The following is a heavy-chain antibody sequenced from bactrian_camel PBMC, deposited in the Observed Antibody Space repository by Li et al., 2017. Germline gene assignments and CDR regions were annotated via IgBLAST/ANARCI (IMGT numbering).Heavy chain of an antibody. Sequence: VQLVESGGGSVQVGGSLRLTCAHSGATAGSVCMGWFRQAPGTEREVVAVISGDGDNTYYADSVKDRFTISRDGAKNTVYLQMNELQIADTAEYFCVAEAVTGQSIQCAGGPRVCSTCNPRPAYFGQGTQVTVS. CDR1: GATAGSVC. J-gene: IGHJ4*01. D-gene: IGHD3*01. CDR2: ISGDGDNT. V-gene: IGHV3S67*01.